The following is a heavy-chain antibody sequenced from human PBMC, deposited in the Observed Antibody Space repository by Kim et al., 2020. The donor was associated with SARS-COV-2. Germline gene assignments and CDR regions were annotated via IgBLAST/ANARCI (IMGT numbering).Heavy chain of an antibody. CDR3: VKVGYCSSTNCYYPFDY. CDR2: ISGDGGRT. J-gene: IGHJ4*02. V-gene: IGHV3-64D*06. CDR1: GFTFSSSA. D-gene: IGHD2-2*03. Sequence: GGSLRLSCSPSGFTFSSSAIHWVRQAPGKGLEYVSAISGDGGRTYYADSVKGRFTISRDNSKNTLFLQMSSLRAEDTAVYYCVKVGYCSSTNCYYPFDYWGQGTLVTVSA.